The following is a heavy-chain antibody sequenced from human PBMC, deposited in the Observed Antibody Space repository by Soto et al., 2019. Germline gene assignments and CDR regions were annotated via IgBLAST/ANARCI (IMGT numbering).Heavy chain of an antibody. CDR2: IYHSGST. D-gene: IGHD3-22*01. J-gene: IGHJ4*02. Sequence: SETLSLTCAVSGGSISSGGYSWSWIRQPPGKGLEWIGYIYHSGSTYYNPSLKSRVTISVDRSKNQFPLKLSSVTAADTAVYYCARGRYDSSGYYFDYWGQGTLVTVSS. CDR3: ARGRYDSSGYYFDY. V-gene: IGHV4-30-2*01. CDR1: GGSISSGGYS.